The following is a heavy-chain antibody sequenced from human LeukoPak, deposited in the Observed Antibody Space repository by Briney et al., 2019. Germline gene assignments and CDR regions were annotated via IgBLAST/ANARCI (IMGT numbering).Heavy chain of an antibody. CDR3: AKASDSSGWFDFDY. CDR2: ISGSGGST. D-gene: IGHD6-19*01. J-gene: IGHJ4*02. CDR1: GFTFSSYA. V-gene: IGHV3-23*01. Sequence: GGSLRLSCAASGFTFSSYAMRWVRQALGKGLEWVSAISGSGGSTYYADSVKGRFTISRDNSKNTLYLQMNSLRAEDTAVYYCAKASDSSGWFDFDYWGQGTLVTVSS.